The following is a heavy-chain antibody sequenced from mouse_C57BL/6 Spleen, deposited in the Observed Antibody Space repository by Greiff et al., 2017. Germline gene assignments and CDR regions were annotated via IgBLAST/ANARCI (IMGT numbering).Heavy chain of an antibody. J-gene: IGHJ4*01. CDR1: GYAFSSYW. CDR3: ARTGITTVDAMDY. V-gene: IGHV1-80*01. Sequence: QVQLQQSGAELVKPGASVKISCKASGYAFSSYWMNWVKQRPGKGLEWIGQIYPGDGDTNYNGKFKGKATLTADKSSSTAYMQLSSLTSEDSAVYYCARTGITTVDAMDYWGQGTSVTVSS. CDR2: IYPGDGDT. D-gene: IGHD1-1*01.